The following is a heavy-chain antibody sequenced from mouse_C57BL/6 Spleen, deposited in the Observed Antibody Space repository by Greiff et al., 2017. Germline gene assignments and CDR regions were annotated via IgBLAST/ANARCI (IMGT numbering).Heavy chain of an antibody. CDR3: ARGDYDGGPYAMDY. D-gene: IGHD2-4*01. Sequence: QVQLQQPGAELVKPGASVKMSCKASGYTFTSYWITWVKQSPGQGLEWIGDIYPGSGSTNYNEKFKSKATLTVDTSSSTAYMQLSSLTSEDSAVYYCARGDYDGGPYAMDYWGQGTSVTVSS. CDR2: IYPGSGST. J-gene: IGHJ4*01. V-gene: IGHV1-55*01. CDR1: GYTFTSYW.